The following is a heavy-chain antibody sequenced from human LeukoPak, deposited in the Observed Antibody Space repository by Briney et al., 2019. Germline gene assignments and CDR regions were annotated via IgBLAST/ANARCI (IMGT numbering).Heavy chain of an antibody. V-gene: IGHV3-7*03. CDR2: IKQDGSEK. Sequence: GGSLRLSCAASGLTFSSYWMSWVRQAPGKGLEWVANIKQDGSEKYYVDSVKGRFTISRDNAKNSLYLQMNSLRAEDTAVYYCARGIAWFGELSPYFDYWGQGTLVTVSS. CDR1: GLTFSSYW. CDR3: ARGIAWFGELSPYFDY. J-gene: IGHJ4*02. D-gene: IGHD3-10*01.